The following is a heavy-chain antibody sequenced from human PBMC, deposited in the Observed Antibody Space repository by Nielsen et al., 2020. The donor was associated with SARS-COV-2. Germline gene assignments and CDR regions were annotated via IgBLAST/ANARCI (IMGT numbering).Heavy chain of an antibody. CDR1: GFTFSSYW. CDR3: AKVPSGAARPRGYFDY. CDR2: IKQDGSEK. D-gene: IGHD6-6*01. J-gene: IGHJ4*02. Sequence: GGSLRLSCAASGFTFSSYWMSWVRQAPGKGLEWVANIKQDGSEKYYVDSVKGRFTISRDNAKNSLYLQMNSLRAEDTAVYYCAKVPSGAARPRGYFDYWGQGTLVTVSS. V-gene: IGHV3-7*05.